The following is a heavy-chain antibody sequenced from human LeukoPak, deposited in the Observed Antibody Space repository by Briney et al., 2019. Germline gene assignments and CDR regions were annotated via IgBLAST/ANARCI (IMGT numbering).Heavy chain of an antibody. J-gene: IGHJ3*02. D-gene: IGHD3-16*01. CDR3: ASGDDYVWGRTPHDAFDI. Sequence: ASVKVSCKASGYTFTGYYMHWVRQAPGQGLEWMGWINPNSGGTNYAQKFQGRVTMTRDTSISTAYMELSRLRSDDTAVYYCASGDDYVWGRTPHDAFDIRGQGTMVTVSS. V-gene: IGHV1-2*02. CDR2: INPNSGGT. CDR1: GYTFTGYY.